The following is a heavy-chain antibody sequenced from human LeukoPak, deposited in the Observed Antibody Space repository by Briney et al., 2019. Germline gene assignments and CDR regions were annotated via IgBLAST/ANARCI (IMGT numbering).Heavy chain of an antibody. J-gene: IGHJ5*02. CDR3: ARDQSSGWRNYNWFDP. Sequence: KTGGSLRLSCAASGFTFSSYSMNWVRQAPGKGLEWVSSISISSSYIYYADSVKGRFTISRDNAKNSLYLQMNSLRAEDTAVYYCARDQSSGWRNYNWFDPWGQGTLVTVSS. D-gene: IGHD6-19*01. CDR1: GFTFSSYS. CDR2: ISISSSYI. V-gene: IGHV3-21*01.